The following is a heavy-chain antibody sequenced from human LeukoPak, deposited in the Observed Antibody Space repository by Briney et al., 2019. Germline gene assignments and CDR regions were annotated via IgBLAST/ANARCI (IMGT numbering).Heavy chain of an antibody. Sequence: SETLSLTCTVSGGSISSYYWNWIRQPAGKGLEWIGRIYTSGSTNYNPSLKSRVTISVDTSKNQFSLKLSSVTAADTAVYYCARSLGYCTNGVCPRYFDYWGQGTLVTVSS. D-gene: IGHD2-8*01. J-gene: IGHJ4*02. CDR3: ARSLGYCTNGVCPRYFDY. CDR1: GGSISSYY. CDR2: IYTSGST. V-gene: IGHV4-4*07.